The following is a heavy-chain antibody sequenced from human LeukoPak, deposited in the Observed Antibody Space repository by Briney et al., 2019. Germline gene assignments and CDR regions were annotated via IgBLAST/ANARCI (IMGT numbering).Heavy chain of an antibody. CDR2: IYYSGST. J-gene: IGHJ4*02. D-gene: IGHD6-13*01. CDR1: GGFISSSSYY. CDR3: ARNYGRYSSSWYPRYYFDY. Sequence: SETLSLTCTVSGGFISSSSYYWGWIRQPPGKGLEWIGSIYYSGSTYYNPSLKSRVTISVDTSKNQFSLKLSSVTAADTAVYYCARNYGRYSSSWYPRYYFDYWGQGTLVTVSS. V-gene: IGHV4-39*01.